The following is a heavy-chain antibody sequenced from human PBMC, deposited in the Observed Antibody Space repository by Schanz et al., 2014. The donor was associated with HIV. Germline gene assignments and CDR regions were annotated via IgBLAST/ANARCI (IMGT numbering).Heavy chain of an antibody. Sequence: QVQLQESGPGLVKPSETLSLTCTVSGGSISSYYWSWIRQPAGKGLEWIGRIYNSGSTDYNPSLKGRVTGSVAPSNPQFPLRLRSVTAADTAVYYCARDRFYYDSSGSYYLAFDIWGQGTMVTVSS. CDR3: ARDRFYYDSSGSYYLAFDI. CDR2: IYNSGST. CDR1: GGSISSYY. D-gene: IGHD3-22*01. V-gene: IGHV4-4*07. J-gene: IGHJ3*02.